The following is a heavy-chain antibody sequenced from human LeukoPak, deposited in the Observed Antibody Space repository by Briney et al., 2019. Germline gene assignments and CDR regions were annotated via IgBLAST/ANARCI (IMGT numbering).Heavy chain of an antibody. CDR2: IFTSGSA. CDR1: GGSITNYY. J-gene: IGHJ5*02. CDR3: ARDSRYDSSGHAP. Sequence: PLETLSLTCTGSGGSITNYYWNWIRQPAGKGLEWIGRIFTSGSANYNPSLESRVTMSVDTSKNQFSLNLTSVTAADTAVYFCARDSRYDSSGHAPWGQGSLVTVSS. D-gene: IGHD3-22*01. V-gene: IGHV4-4*07.